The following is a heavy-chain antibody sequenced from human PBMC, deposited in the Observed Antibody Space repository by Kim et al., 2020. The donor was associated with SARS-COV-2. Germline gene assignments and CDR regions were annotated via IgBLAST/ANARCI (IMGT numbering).Heavy chain of an antibody. J-gene: IGHJ5*02. CDR2: INHSGST. V-gene: IGHV4-34*01. CDR3: ARPVGRTVTGTTWRWFDP. CDR1: GGSFSGYY. Sequence: SETLSLTCAVYGGSFSGYYWSWIRQPPGKGLEWIGEINHSGSTNYNPSLKSRVTISVDTSKNQFSLKLSSVTAADTAVYYCARPVGRTVTGTTWRWFDPWGQGTLVTVSS. D-gene: IGHD1-20*01.